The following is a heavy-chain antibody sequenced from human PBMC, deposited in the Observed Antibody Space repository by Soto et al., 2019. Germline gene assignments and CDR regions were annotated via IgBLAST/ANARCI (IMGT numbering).Heavy chain of an antibody. J-gene: IGHJ6*02. CDR1: GGSFSGYY. Sequence: SETLSLTCAVYGGSFSGYYWSWIRQPPGKGLEWIGEINHSGSTNFNPSLKSRVTISVDTSKNHFSLKLSSVTAADTAVYYCARADTAMVTGDYYYGMDVWGQGTTVTVSS. D-gene: IGHD5-18*01. CDR3: ARADTAMVTGDYYYGMDV. CDR2: INHSGST. V-gene: IGHV4-34*01.